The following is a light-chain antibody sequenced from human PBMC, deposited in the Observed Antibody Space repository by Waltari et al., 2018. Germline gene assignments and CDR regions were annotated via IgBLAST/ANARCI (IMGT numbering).Light chain of an antibody. CDR1: QSLFSSSNNKTY. CDR3: HHYYIPPLT. CDR2: WAS. J-gene: IGKJ5*01. Sequence: DIVMTQSPDSLAVSLGERATINCKSSQSLFSSSNNKTYIAWYQHKPGQPPKLLIYWASIRGSGVPDRFSGSGSGTDFTLTISSLQAEDVAVYYCHHYYIPPLTFGQGTRLEI. V-gene: IGKV4-1*01.